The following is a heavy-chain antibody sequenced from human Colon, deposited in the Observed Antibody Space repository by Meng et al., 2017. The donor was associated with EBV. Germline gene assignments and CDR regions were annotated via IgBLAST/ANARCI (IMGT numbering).Heavy chain of an antibody. D-gene: IGHD6-19*01. CDR1: GGSVSSGGYY. Sequence: QGHFTGSGPGPVKPSQTLSLTCTVSGGSVSSGGYYWTWIRQHPGKGLEWFGHIYYSGSTFYNPSLKRRVIISIDTSKNQFSLNLRSVTAADTAVYYCARVSSGWDYFDYWGQGTLVTVSS. V-gene: IGHV4-31*03. CDR3: ARVSSGWDYFDY. J-gene: IGHJ4*02. CDR2: IYYSGST.